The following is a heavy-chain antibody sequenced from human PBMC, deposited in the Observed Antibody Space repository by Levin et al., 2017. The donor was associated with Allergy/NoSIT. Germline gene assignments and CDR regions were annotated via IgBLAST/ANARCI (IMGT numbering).Heavy chain of an antibody. Sequence: GESLKISCAASGFTVSSNYMSWVRQAPGKGLEWVSVIYSGGSTYYADSVKGRFTISRDNSKNTLYLQMNSLRAEDTAVYYCARELVTMVRSGGIFDPWGQGTLVTVSS. CDR3: ARELVTMVRSGGIFDP. J-gene: IGHJ5*02. CDR1: GFTVSSNY. D-gene: IGHD3-10*01. CDR2: IYSGGST. V-gene: IGHV3-66*02.